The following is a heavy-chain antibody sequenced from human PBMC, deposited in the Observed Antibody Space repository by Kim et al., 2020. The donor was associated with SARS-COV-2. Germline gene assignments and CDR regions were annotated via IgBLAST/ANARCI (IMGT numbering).Heavy chain of an antibody. CDR2: ISGSGGST. D-gene: IGHD3-9*01. CDR3: ALGLRYFDWLLPSIYFDY. Sequence: GGSLRLSCAASGFTFSSYAMSWVRQAPGKGLEWVSAISGSGGSTYYADSVKGRFTNSRDNSKNTLYLQMNSLRAEDTAVYYCALGLRYFDWLLPSIYFDYWGQGTLVTVSS. J-gene: IGHJ4*02. CDR1: GFTFSSYA. V-gene: IGHV3-23*01.